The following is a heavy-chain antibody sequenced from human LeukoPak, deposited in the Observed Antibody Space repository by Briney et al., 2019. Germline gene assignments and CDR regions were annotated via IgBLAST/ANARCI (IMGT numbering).Heavy chain of an antibody. CDR3: ASCEFPHSTMVRGVSPFDP. Sequence: GASVKVSCKASGYTFTSYDNNWVRQAPGQGLEWMGWMNPNSGNTGYAQKFQGRVTITADKSTSTAYMELSSLRSEDTAVYYCASCEFPHSTMVRGVSPFDPWGQGTLVTVSS. J-gene: IGHJ5*02. D-gene: IGHD3-10*01. CDR2: MNPNSGNT. CDR1: GYTFTSYD. V-gene: IGHV1-8*01.